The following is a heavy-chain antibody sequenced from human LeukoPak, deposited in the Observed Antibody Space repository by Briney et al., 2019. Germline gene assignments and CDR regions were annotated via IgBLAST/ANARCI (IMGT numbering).Heavy chain of an antibody. CDR2: IYTSGST. CDR1: GGSISSYY. J-gene: IGHJ2*01. Sequence: SETLSLTCTVSGGSISSYYWSWIRQPAGKGLEWIGRIYTSGSTNYSPSLKSRVTMSVDTSKNQFSLKLNSVTAADTAVYYCARVYYSSSYDYWYFDLWGRGTLVTVSS. V-gene: IGHV4-4*07. CDR3: ARVYYSSSYDYWYFDL. D-gene: IGHD6-13*01.